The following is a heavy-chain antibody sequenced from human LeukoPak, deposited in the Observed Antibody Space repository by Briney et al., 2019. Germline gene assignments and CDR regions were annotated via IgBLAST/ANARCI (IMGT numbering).Heavy chain of an antibody. CDR2: IYPGDSDT. Sequence: GESPKISCEGSGYSFNNYWIVWVRQMPGEGLEWMGIIYPGDSDTRYSPSFQGLVTISVDKSISTAYLQWSSLKASDTAMYYCARRLTTATFVYWGQETLVTVSS. CDR1: GYSFNNYW. D-gene: IGHD4-11*01. CDR3: ARRLTTATFVY. V-gene: IGHV5-51*01. J-gene: IGHJ4*02.